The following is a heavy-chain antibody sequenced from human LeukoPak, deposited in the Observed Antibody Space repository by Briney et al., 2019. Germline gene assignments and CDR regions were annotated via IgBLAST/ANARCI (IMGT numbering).Heavy chain of an antibody. CDR3: AKSDCGSDGCKLLNY. CDR1: GFIFSHYT. J-gene: IGHJ4*02. V-gene: IGHV3-23*01. CDR2: INGSGDAT. D-gene: IGHD3-10*01. Sequence: GGSLRLSCAGSGFIFSHYTVTWVRQAPGKGLEWVSSINGSGDATLYADSVMGRFTISRDNVRNTVSLQMNNLRAEDTAVYYCAKSDCGSDGCKLLNYWGQGTLVSASS.